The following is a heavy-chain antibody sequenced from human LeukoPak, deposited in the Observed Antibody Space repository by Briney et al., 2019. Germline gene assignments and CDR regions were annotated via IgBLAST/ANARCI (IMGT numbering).Heavy chain of an antibody. CDR3: ARVVHYGSGPAVG. CDR1: GFTVSNNY. V-gene: IGHV3-53*01. CDR2: IYSGGST. D-gene: IGHD3-10*01. J-gene: IGHJ4*02. Sequence: PGGSLRLSCAASGFTVSNNYMNWVRQAPGKGLEWVSLIYSGGSTHYADSVKGRFTISRGKSKNTLYLQMNSLRAEGTAVYYCARVVHYGSGPAVGWGQGTLVTVSS.